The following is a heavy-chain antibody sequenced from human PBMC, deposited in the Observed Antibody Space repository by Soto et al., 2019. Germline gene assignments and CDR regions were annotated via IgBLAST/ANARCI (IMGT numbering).Heavy chain of an antibody. V-gene: IGHV3-21*01. CDR3: ARDGGIHYSSSWFDYYYYYYMDV. CDR1: GFTFSSYS. J-gene: IGHJ6*03. D-gene: IGHD6-13*01. CDR2: ISSSSSYI. Sequence: GGSLRLSCAASGFTFSSYSMNWVRQAPGKGLEWVSSISSSSSYIYYADSVKGRFTISRDNAKNSLYLQMNSLRAEDTAVYYCARDGGIHYSSSWFDYYYYYYMDVWGKGTTVTVSS.